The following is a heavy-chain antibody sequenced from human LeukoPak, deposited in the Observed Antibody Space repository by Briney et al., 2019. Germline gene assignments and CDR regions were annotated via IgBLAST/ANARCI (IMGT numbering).Heavy chain of an antibody. J-gene: IGHJ4*02. Sequence: PGGSLRLSCAASGFTFSSYGMHWVRQAPGKGLEWVAVIWYDGSNKYYADSVKGRFTISRDNSKNTLYLQMNSLRAEDTAVYYCARDYMYYYDSTPPADYWGQGTLVTVSS. CDR2: IWYDGSNK. CDR3: ARDYMYYYDSTPPADY. CDR1: GFTFSSYG. V-gene: IGHV3-33*01. D-gene: IGHD3-22*01.